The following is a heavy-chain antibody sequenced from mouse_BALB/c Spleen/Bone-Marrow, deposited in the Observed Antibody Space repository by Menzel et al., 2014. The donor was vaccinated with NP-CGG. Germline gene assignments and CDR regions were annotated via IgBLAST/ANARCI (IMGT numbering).Heavy chain of an antibody. D-gene: IGHD2-3*01. CDR2: INPSNGRT. J-gene: IGHJ3*01. CDR1: GYSFTTYW. V-gene: IGHV1S81*02. CDR3: ARYDGPAWFAY. Sequence: QVHLQQPGAELVKPGASVRLSCKASGYSFTTYWIHWVKQRPGQGLEWIGEINPSNGRTNYNEKFKSKATLTVDKSSSTAYMQLSSLTSEDSAVYYCARYDGPAWFAYWGQGTLVTVSA.